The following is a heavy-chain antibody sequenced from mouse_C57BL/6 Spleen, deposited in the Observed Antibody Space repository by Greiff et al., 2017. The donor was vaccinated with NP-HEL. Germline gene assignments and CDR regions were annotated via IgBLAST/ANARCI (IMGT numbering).Heavy chain of an antibody. Sequence: QVQLQQSGAELVRPGTSVKVSCKASGYAFTNYLIEWVKQRPGQGLEWIGVINPGSGGTNYNEKFKGKATLTADQSSSTAYMQLSSLTSEDSSVYFCARYSNYGFAYWGQGTLVTVSA. D-gene: IGHD2-5*01. CDR1: GYAFTNYL. J-gene: IGHJ3*01. CDR3: ARYSNYGFAY. CDR2: INPGSGGT. V-gene: IGHV1-54*01.